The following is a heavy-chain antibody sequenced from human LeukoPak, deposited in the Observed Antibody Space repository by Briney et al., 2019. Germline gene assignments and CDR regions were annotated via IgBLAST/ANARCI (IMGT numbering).Heavy chain of an antibody. D-gene: IGHD3-22*01. V-gene: IGHV3-48*04. Sequence: PGGSLRLSCAASGFTFSSYSMNWIRQAPGKGLEWVSYISSSGSTIYYADSVKGRFTISRDNAKNSLYLQMNSLRAEDTAVYYCASRYYYDSSGYYTYWGQGTLVTVSS. CDR3: ASRYYYDSSGYYTY. CDR2: ISSSGSTI. J-gene: IGHJ4*02. CDR1: GFTFSSYS.